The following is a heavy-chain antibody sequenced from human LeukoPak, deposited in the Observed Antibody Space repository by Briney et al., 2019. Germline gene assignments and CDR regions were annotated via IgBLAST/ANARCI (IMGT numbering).Heavy chain of an antibody. CDR1: GGSINSNY. D-gene: IGHD6-13*01. Sequence: SETLSLTCTVPGGSINSNYWSWIRQRPGKGLEWTGYIYYSGSTNYNPSLKSRVAISVDTSRNQFSRKLSSVTAADTAVYYCARQRGSSSSFDYWGQGTLVSVSS. V-gene: IGHV4-59*08. J-gene: IGHJ4*02. CDR2: IYYSGST. CDR3: ARQRGSSSSFDY.